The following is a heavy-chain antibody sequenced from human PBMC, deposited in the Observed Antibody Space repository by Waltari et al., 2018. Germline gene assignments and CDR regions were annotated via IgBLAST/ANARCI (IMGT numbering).Heavy chain of an antibody. CDR1: GGSFSGYY. D-gene: IGHD3-22*01. CDR2: INHSGST. V-gene: IGHV4-34*01. J-gene: IGHJ3*02. Sequence: QVQLQQCGAGLLKPSETLSLTRAVYGGSFSGYYWDWNRQPPGTGPEWIGEINHSGSTNYNPSLKSRVTISVDTSKNQFSLKLSSVTAADTAVYYCARGLPGYYYDSSGYADDAFDIWGQGTMVTVSS. CDR3: ARGLPGYYYDSSGYADDAFDI.